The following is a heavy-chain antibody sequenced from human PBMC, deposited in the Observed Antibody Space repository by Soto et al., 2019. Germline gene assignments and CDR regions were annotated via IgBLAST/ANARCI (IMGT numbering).Heavy chain of an antibody. V-gene: IGHV3-23*01. CDR1: GFTVSSYA. CDR3: ANKRWDVYADNGSRYSHYGMDV. J-gene: IGHJ6*02. CDR2: ITGGGGNT. Sequence: GGSLRLSCVASGFTVSSYAMSWVRQAPGKGLEWVSGITGGGGNTFYVDSVKGSLTISRDNAKNTLYLQMQSLRDEDTARYFCANKRWDVYADNGSRYSHYGMDVWGQGTTVTVSS. D-gene: IGHD2-15*01.